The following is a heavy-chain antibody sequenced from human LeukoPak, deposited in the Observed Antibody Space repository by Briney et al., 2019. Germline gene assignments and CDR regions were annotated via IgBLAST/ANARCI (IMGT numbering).Heavy chain of an antibody. J-gene: IGHJ2*01. CDR3: AKNREDSAMISGVFDL. V-gene: IGHV3-23*01. CDR1: GFTFTSYA. Sequence: QPGGSQRLSCEASGFTFTSYAMTWVRQAPGKGLEWVSGISGSGGHTYNADSVEGRFIISRDNSKNTVSLQLSSLRVEDTAVYFCAKNREDSAMISGVFDLWGRGTLVTVSS. CDR2: ISGSGGHT. D-gene: IGHD5-18*01.